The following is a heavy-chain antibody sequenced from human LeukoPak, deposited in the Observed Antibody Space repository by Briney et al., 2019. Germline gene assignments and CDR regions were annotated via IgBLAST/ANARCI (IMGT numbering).Heavy chain of an antibody. CDR1: GFTFSSYA. J-gene: IGHJ4*02. CDR2: ISGSGGST. D-gene: IGHD4-17*01. CDR3: AKCHFRDDGDYFDY. Sequence: GGSLRLSYAASGFTFSSYAMGWVRQAPGKGLEWVSAISGSGGSTYYADSVKRRFTISRDNSKNTLYLQMNSLRAEDTAVYYCAKCHFRDDGDYFDYWGQGTLVTVSS. V-gene: IGHV3-23*01.